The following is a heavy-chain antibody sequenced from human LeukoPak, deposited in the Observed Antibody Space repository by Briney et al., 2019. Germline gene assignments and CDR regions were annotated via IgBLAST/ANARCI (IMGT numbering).Heavy chain of an antibody. D-gene: IGHD3-22*01. V-gene: IGHV3-30-3*01. CDR1: GFTFSSYA. CDR2: ISFDGNIK. J-gene: IGHJ3*02. CDR3: ASPYYYDSSGLDVFDI. Sequence: GGSLRLSCAASGFTFSSYAMHWVRQAPGKGLEWVAVISFDGNIKHYANSLKGRFTISRDNSKNTLYLQMNSLRAEDTALYYCASPYYYDSSGLDVFDIWGQGTMVSVSS.